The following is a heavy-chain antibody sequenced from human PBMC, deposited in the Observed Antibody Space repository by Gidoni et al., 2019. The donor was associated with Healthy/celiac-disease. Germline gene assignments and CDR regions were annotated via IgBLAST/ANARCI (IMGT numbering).Heavy chain of an antibody. D-gene: IGHD4-17*01. Sequence: QVQLQESGPGLVKPSETLSLTCAVSGYSISSGYYWGWIRQPPGKGLEWIGSIYHSGSTYYNPSLKSRVTISVDTSKNQFSLKLSSVTAADTAAYYCARDRGYGDGLDYWGQGTLVTVSS. V-gene: IGHV4-38-2*02. J-gene: IGHJ4*02. CDR1: GYSISSGYY. CDR3: ARDRGYGDGLDY. CDR2: IYHSGST.